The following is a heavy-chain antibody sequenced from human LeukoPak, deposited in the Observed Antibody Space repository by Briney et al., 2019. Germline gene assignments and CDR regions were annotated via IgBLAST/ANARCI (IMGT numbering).Heavy chain of an antibody. CDR2: IYYSGST. V-gene: IGHV4-59*01. CDR3: ATISGEWWFDP. D-gene: IGHD7-27*01. Sequence: SETLSLTCTVSGGSISSYYWSWIRQPPGKGLEWIGYIYYSGSTNYNPSLKSRVTISVDTSKNQFSLKLSSVTAADTAVYYCATISGEWWFDPWGQGTLVTVSS. CDR1: GGSISSYY. J-gene: IGHJ5*02.